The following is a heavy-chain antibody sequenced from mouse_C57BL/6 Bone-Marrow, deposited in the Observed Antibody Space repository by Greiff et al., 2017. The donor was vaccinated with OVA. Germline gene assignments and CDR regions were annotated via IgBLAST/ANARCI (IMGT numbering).Heavy chain of an antibody. J-gene: IGHJ1*03. CDR3: AKQGDYYGSSSYWYFDV. CDR1: GFSLTSYG. Sequence: VMLVESGPGLVAPSQSLSITCTVSGFSLTSYGVDWVRQPPGKGLEWLGVIWGGGSTNYNSALMSRLSISKDNSKSQVFLKMNSLQTDDTAMYYCAKQGDYYGSSSYWYFDVWGTGTTVTVSS. V-gene: IGHV2-9*01. D-gene: IGHD1-1*01. CDR2: IWGGGST.